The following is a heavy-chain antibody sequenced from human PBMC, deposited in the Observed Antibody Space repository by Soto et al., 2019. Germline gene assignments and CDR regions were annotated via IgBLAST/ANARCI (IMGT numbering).Heavy chain of an antibody. J-gene: IGHJ5*02. CDR3: AKTYYYDSSGYYYSGFDP. V-gene: IGHV3-23*01. CDR1: GFTFSSYA. Sequence: EVQLLESGGGLVQPGGSLRLSCAASGFTFSSYAMSWVRQAPGKGLEWVSAISGSGGSTYYADSVKGRFTISRDNSKNTLYLQMNSLRADDTAVYYCAKTYYYDSSGYYYSGFDPWGQGTLVTVSS. CDR2: ISGSGGST. D-gene: IGHD3-22*01.